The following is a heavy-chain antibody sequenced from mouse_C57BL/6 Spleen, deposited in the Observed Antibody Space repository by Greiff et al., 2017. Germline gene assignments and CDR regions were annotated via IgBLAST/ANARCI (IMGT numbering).Heavy chain of an antibody. J-gene: IGHJ1*03. D-gene: IGHD4-1*01. CDR1: GYTFTSYW. CDR2: IYPGYSDT. V-gene: IGHV1-5*01. Sequence: EVQLQQSGTVLARPGASVKISCKTSGYTFTSYWMHWVKQRPGQGLEWIGAIYPGYSDTSYNQKFKGKAKLTAVTSASTAYMELSSLTNEDSAVYYCTNSWDGGYFDVWGTGTTVTVSS. CDR3: TNSWDGGYFDV.